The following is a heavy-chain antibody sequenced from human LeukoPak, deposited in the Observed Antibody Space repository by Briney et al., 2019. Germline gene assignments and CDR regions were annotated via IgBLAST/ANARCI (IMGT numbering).Heavy chain of an antibody. Sequence: GGSLRLSCAASGFTFSSYAMSWVRQAPGKGLEWLSAISGSGGSTYYADSVKGRFTVSRDNSKNTLYLQMNSLRAEDTAVYYCARGLGSSPYYFDYWGQGTLVTVSS. J-gene: IGHJ4*02. CDR2: ISGSGGST. V-gene: IGHV3-23*01. D-gene: IGHD6-6*01. CDR1: GFTFSSYA. CDR3: ARGLGSSPYYFDY.